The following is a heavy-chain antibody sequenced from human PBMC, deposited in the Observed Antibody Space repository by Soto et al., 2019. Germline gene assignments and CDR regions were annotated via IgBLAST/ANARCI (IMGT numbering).Heavy chain of an antibody. J-gene: IGHJ5*02. CDR3: ASVYCSGGTCYPNNWFDL. CDR1: GYAFTSYA. Sequence: ASVKVSCKASGYAFTSYAMHGVRRAAGQRLEWMGWINAGNGNTKYSQKFQGRVTITRDTSASTAYMELSRLRSEATAVYYCASVYCSGGTCYPNNWFDLCGQATLLTVHS. CDR2: INAGNGNT. D-gene: IGHD2-15*01. V-gene: IGHV1-3*01.